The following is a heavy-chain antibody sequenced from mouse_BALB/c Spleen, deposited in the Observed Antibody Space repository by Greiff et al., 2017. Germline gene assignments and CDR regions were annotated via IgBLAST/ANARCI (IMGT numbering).Heavy chain of an antibody. CDR3: TRGGLRPYYFDY. J-gene: IGHJ2*01. CDR2: IYPGNCDT. D-gene: IGHD2-4*01. Sequence: EVQLQQSGTVLARPGASVKMSCKASGYTFTSYWMHWVKQRPGQGLEWIGAIYPGNCDTSYNQKFKGKAKLTAVTSTSTAYMELSSLTNEDSAVYYCTRGGLRPYYFDYWGQGTTLTVSS. V-gene: IGHV1-5*01. CDR1: GYTFTSYW.